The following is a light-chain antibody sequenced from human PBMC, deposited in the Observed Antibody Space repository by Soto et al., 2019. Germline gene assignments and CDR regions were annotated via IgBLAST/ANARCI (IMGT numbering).Light chain of an antibody. V-gene: IGLV2-14*01. CDR1: SSDVGGYNY. CDR2: DVT. CDR3: SSYRRGSTYV. Sequence: QPELTQPASVSGAPGQAISVSCTRTSSDVGGYNYVSWYQQYPGKVPRLMIYDVTNRPSGVYNRFSGSKSGNTASLTISGLQAEDEADYYCSSYRRGSTYVFGTGTKVTVL. J-gene: IGLJ1*01.